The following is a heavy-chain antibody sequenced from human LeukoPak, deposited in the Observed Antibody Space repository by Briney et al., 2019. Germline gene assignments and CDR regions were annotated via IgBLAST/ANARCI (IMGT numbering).Heavy chain of an antibody. Sequence: QAGGSLRLSCAASGFTFRSYSMNWVRQAPGKGLEWVSYISSSSSTIYYADSVKGRFTTSRDNAKNSLYLQMNSLRAEDTAIYYCAKAMTGSTYYFDSWGQGTLVTVSS. J-gene: IGHJ4*02. V-gene: IGHV3-48*01. D-gene: IGHD3-9*01. CDR3: AKAMTGSTYYFDS. CDR2: ISSSSSTI. CDR1: GFTFRSYS.